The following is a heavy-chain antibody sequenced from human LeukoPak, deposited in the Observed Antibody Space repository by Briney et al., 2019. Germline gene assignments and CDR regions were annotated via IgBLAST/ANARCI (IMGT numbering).Heavy chain of an antibody. CDR2: VHYSGST. CDR3: ARTLDYYYGMDV. J-gene: IGHJ6*02. CDR1: GGSVSGYY. V-gene: IGHV4-59*08. Sequence: SETLSPTCTVSGGSVSGYYWSWIRQTPGKGLEWIGHVHYSGSTNYNPSLRSRVTISVDTSKNLFSLKVSSVTAADTAVYYCARTLDYYYGMDVWGQGTLVTVSS.